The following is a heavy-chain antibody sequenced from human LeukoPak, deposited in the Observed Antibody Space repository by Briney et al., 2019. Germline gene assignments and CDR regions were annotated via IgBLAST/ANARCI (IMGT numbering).Heavy chain of an antibody. CDR1: GGTFSRYA. V-gene: IGHV1-69*05. Sequence: ASVKVSCKASGGTFSRYAISWVRQAPGQGLEWMGGIIPIFGTDNYPQNFQDRGTNTTDESTNPAYMELRSLGSQDPAGDYCAGAYGGNVVDAFDIWGQGTMVTVSS. CDR2: IIPIFGTD. D-gene: IGHD4/OR15-4a*01. J-gene: IGHJ3*02. CDR3: AGAYGGNVVDAFDI.